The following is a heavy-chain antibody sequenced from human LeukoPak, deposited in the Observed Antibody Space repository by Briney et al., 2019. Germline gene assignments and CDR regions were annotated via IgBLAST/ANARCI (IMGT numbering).Heavy chain of an antibody. D-gene: IGHD2-15*01. CDR1: GGSFSGYY. Sequence: SETLSLTCAVYGGSFSGYYWSWIRQPPGKGLEWIGEINHRGSTNYNPSLKSRVTISVDTSKNQFSLKLSSVTAADTAVYYCARASVVAATLPFDYWGQGTLVTVSS. CDR2: INHRGST. J-gene: IGHJ4*02. CDR3: ARASVVAATLPFDY. V-gene: IGHV4-34*01.